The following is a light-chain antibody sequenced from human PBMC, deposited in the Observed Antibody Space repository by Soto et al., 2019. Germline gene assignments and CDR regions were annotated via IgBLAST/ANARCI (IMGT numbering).Light chain of an antibody. Sequence: IVLTQSPATQSLSPGERATLSCRASPSVTHFLAWYQQKPGQAPRLLIYGAFNRATGIPARFSGSGSGTEFTLTISSLQSEDFAVYYCQQYNNWPPITFGQGTRLENK. CDR2: GAF. CDR1: PSVTHF. V-gene: IGKV3D-15*01. J-gene: IGKJ5*01. CDR3: QQYNNWPPIT.